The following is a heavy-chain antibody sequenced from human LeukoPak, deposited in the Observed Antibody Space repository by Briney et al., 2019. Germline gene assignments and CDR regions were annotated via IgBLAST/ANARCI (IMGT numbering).Heavy chain of an antibody. CDR3: ARESKYSGYPFDY. D-gene: IGHD5-12*01. CDR1: GFTFSSYW. V-gene: IGHV3-74*01. J-gene: IGHJ4*02. Sequence: GGSLRLSXAASGFTFSSYWMHWVRQAPGKGLVWVSRVNSDGSGTTYADSVKGRFTISRDNAKNTLYLQMNSLRAEDTAVYYCARESKYSGYPFDYWGQGTLVTVSS. CDR2: VNSDGSGT.